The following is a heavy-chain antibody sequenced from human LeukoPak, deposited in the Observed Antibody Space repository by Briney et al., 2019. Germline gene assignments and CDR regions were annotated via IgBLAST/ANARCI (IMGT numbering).Heavy chain of an antibody. V-gene: IGHV4-39*01. D-gene: IGHD1-26*01. Sequence: PSETLSLTCTVSGGSISSSGYYWGWIRQPPGKGLEWIGSIYYSGSTYYNPSLKSRVTISVDTSKNQFSLKLSSVTAADTAVYYCARQPLNSGSYFDYWGQGTLVTVSS. CDR1: GGSISSSGYY. CDR3: ARQPLNSGSYFDY. CDR2: IYYSGST. J-gene: IGHJ4*02.